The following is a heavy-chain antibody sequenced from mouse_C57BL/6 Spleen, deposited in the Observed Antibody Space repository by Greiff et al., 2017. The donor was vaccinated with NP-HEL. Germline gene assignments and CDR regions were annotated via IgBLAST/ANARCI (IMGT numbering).Heavy chain of an antibody. CDR2: IDPENGDT. CDR1: GFNIKDDY. V-gene: IGHV14-4*01. CDR3: TTHGNYYFDY. J-gene: IGHJ2*01. D-gene: IGHD2-1*01. Sequence: VQLQQSGAELVRPGASVKLSCTASGFNIKDDYMHWVKQRPEQGLEWIGWIDPENGDTEYASKFQGKATITADTSSNTAYLQLSSLTSEDTAVYYCTTHGNYYFDYWGQGTTLTVSS.